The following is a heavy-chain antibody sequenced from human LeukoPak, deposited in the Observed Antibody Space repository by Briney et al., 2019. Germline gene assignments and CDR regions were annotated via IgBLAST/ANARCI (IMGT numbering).Heavy chain of an antibody. CDR2: MNPNSGNT. CDR3: AREAASGNYYYYYYMDV. D-gene: IGHD3-10*01. V-gene: IGHV1-8*02. J-gene: IGHJ6*03. CDR1: GGTFSSYA. Sequence: ASVKVSCKASGGTFSSYAISWVRQAPGQGLEWMGWMNPNSGNTGYAQKFQGRVTMTRNTSISTAYMELSSLRSEDTAVYYCAREAASGNYYYYYYMDVWGKGTTVTISS.